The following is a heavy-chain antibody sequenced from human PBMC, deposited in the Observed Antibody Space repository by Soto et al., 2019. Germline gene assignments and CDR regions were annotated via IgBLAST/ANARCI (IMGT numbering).Heavy chain of an antibody. CDR1: GGSISSGGYY. CDR3: ARERRDGYNFHYYYYYGMDV. V-gene: IGHV4-31*03. J-gene: IGHJ6*02. Sequence: PSETLSLTCTVSGGSISSGGYYWSWIRQHPGKGLEWIGYIYYSGSTYYNPSLKSRLTISVDTSKNQFSLKLSSVTAADTAVYYCARERRDGYNFHYYYYYGMDVWGQGTTVTVSS. CDR2: IYYSGST. D-gene: IGHD5-12*01.